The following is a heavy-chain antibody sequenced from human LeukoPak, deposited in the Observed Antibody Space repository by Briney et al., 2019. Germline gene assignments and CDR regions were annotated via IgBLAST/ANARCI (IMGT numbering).Heavy chain of an antibody. D-gene: IGHD7-27*01. CDR2: INTNTGNP. V-gene: IGHV7-4-1*02. Sequence: GASVKVSCKASGYTFTTYAMNWVRQAPGQGLEWMGWINTNTGNPTYAQGFTGRFVFSLDTSVSTAYLQISSLKAEDTAVYYCARGFNTGTKGIFDYWGQGTLVTVSS. CDR1: GYTFTTYA. CDR3: ARGFNTGTKGIFDY. J-gene: IGHJ4*02.